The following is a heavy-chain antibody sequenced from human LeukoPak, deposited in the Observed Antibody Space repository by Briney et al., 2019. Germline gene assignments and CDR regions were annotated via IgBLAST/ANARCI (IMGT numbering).Heavy chain of an antibody. CDR3: ARSKNMAYYGSGRRYYYYMDV. Sequence: SETLSLTCTVSGGSISSGSYYWSWIRQPAGKRLEWIGHIYRSGSTNYNPSLKSRVTISVDTSKNQFSLKLSSVTAADTAVYYCARSKNMAYYGSGRRYYYYMDVWGKGTTVTISS. CDR1: GGSISSGSYY. D-gene: IGHD3-10*01. CDR2: IYRSGST. J-gene: IGHJ6*03. V-gene: IGHV4-61*09.